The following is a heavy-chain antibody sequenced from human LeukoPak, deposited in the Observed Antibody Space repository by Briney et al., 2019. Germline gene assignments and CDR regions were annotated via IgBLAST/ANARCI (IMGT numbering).Heavy chain of an antibody. CDR1: GDSVSSNSAA. V-gene: IGHV6-1*01. CDR3: ARSPIVAIYYYYYMDV. Sequence: SQTLSLTCAISGDSVSSNSAAWNWIRQSPSRGLEWLGRTYYRSTWYNDYAVSVKSRITINPDTSKNQFSLQLNSVTPEDTAVYYCARSPIVAIYYYYYMDVWGQGTLVTVSS. D-gene: IGHD5-12*01. J-gene: IGHJ6*03. CDR2: TYYRSTWYN.